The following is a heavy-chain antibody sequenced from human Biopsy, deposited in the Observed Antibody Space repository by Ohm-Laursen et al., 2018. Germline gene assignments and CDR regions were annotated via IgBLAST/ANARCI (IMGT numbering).Heavy chain of an antibody. V-gene: IGHV3-30*18. D-gene: IGHD3-16*01. CDR1: GFSFNNYG. CDR3: VKERFNYIPVGGYGMDV. CDR2: LSYDGSIK. J-gene: IGHJ6*02. Sequence: SLRLSCSASGFSFNNYGMHWVRQGPGKGLEWVALLSYDGSIKYYADSVKGRFASSRDNSKNTVHLQMNSLRVDDTAVYYCVKERFNYIPVGGYGMDVWGQGTTVTVSS.